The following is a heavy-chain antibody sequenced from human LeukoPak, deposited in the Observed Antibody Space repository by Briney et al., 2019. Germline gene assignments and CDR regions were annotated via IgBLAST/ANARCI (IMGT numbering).Heavy chain of an antibody. J-gene: IGHJ4*02. CDR1: GFTVSSNY. V-gene: IGHV3-23*01. CDR3: AKVLERRNQVFDY. CDR2: ISGSGGST. Sequence: GGSLRLSCAASGFTVSSNYMSWVRQAPGKGLEWVSAISGSGGSTYYADSVKGRFTISRDNSKNTLYLQMNSLRAEDTAVYYCAKVLERRNQVFDYWGQGTLVTVSS. D-gene: IGHD1-1*01.